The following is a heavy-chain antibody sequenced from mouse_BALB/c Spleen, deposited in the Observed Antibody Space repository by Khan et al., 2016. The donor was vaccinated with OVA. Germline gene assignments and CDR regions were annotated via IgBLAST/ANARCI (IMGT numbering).Heavy chain of an antibody. CDR3: VREGAYYRSDGWFAY. D-gene: IGHD2-14*01. CDR1: GYTFTTYT. CDR2: IIPSNDYT. J-gene: IGHJ3*01. Sequence: QVQLQQSGAELARPGASVKMSCKASGYTFTTYTIHWVKQRPGQGLEWIGYIIPSNDYTTYNQTFKDRATLTADKSSSTAYMQLSSLTSEDSAVYYCVREGAYYRSDGWFAYWGQGTLVTVSA. V-gene: IGHV1-4*01.